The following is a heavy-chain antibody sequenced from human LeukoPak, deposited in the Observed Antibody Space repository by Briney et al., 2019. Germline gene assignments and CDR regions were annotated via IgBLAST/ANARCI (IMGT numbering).Heavy chain of an antibody. V-gene: IGHV3-30*18. CDR1: RFTFSSYG. J-gene: IGHJ4*02. Sequence: GGSLRLSCAASRFTFSSYGMHWVRQAPGKGLEWVAVISYDGRNKNYADSVKGRFTISRDNSKNTLYLQMNSLRVEDTAVYYCAKGDSSSWQLDYWGQGTLVTVSS. D-gene: IGHD6-13*01. CDR3: AKGDSSSWQLDY. CDR2: ISYDGRNK.